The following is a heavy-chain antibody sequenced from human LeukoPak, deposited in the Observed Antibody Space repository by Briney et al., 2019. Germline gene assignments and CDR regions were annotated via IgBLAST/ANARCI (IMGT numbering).Heavy chain of an antibody. CDR2: ISGSGDST. CDR1: GFTFSSYV. D-gene: IGHD3-3*01. V-gene: IGHV3-23*01. CDR3: AKDRLGVTPDAFDI. J-gene: IGHJ3*02. Sequence: GGSLRLSCAASGFTFSSYVMTWVCQAPGKSLEWVSGISGSGDSTYYADSVKGRFTISRDNSKNTLYLQMNSLRGEDTAVYYCAKDRLGVTPDAFDIWGQGTMVTVSS.